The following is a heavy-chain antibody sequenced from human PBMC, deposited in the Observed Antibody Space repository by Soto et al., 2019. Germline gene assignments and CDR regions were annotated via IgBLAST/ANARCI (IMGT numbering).Heavy chain of an antibody. J-gene: IGHJ3*01. CDR1: GLTISGKKY. Sequence: DVQLVESGGGLIQPGESLRLSCAAFGLTISGKKYVAWLRQAPGKGLEWVSALYDVDGSFYADSVTGRFTTSSDRSKTTVYLQMNDLRPDDTAVYYCATGHEREHAFDVWGQGTTVTISS. D-gene: IGHD1-1*01. CDR3: ATGHEREHAFDV. V-gene: IGHV3-53*01. CDR2: LYDVDGS.